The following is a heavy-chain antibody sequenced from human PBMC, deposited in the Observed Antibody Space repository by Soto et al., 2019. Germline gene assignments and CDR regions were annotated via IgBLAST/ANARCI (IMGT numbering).Heavy chain of an antibody. Sequence: SETLSLTCAVYGGSFSGYYWSWIRQPPGKGLGWIGEINHSGSTNYNPSLKSRVTISVDTSKNQFSLKLSSVTAADTAVYYCARALSITMVRGRSSGWFDPWGQGTLVTVSS. CDR1: GGSFSGYY. CDR2: INHSGST. J-gene: IGHJ5*02. D-gene: IGHD3-10*01. CDR3: ARALSITMVRGRSSGWFDP. V-gene: IGHV4-34*01.